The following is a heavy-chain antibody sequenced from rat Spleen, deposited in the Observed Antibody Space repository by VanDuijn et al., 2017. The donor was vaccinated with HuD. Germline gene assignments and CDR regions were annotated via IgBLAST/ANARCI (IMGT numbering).Heavy chain of an antibody. J-gene: IGHJ2*01. CDR1: GYSITSSYR. CDR3: ARCGYSANYFDY. D-gene: IGHD1-11*01. V-gene: IGHV3-3*01. Sequence: EVQLQESGPGLVKPSQSLSLTCSVTGYSITSSYRWNWIRKFPGNKLEWMGYINSAGSTNYNPSLKSRISITRDTSKNQFFLQVNSVTTEDTATYYCARCGYSANYFDYWGQGVMVTVSS. CDR2: INSAGST.